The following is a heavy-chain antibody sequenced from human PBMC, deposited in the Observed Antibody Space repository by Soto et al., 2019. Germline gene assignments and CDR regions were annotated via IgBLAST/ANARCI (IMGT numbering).Heavy chain of an antibody. CDR1: GGTFSSYT. J-gene: IGHJ5*02. CDR3: ARGRPTTVRGWWFDP. CDR2: IIPILGIA. V-gene: IGHV1-69*02. D-gene: IGHD4-17*01. Sequence: SVKVSCKASGGTFSSYTISWVRQAPGQGLEWMGRIIPILGIANYAQKFQGRVTITADKSTSTAYMELSSLRSEDTAVYYCARGRPTTVRGWWFDPWGQGTLVTVSS.